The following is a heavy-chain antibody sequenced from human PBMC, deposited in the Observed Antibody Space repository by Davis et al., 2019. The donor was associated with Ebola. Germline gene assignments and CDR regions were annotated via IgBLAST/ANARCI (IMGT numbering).Heavy chain of an antibody. CDR3: ARGDRDDYVWGSYRRYFDY. CDR2: ISSSGSTI. D-gene: IGHD3-16*02. CDR1: GFTFSSYE. V-gene: IGHV3-48*03. J-gene: IGHJ4*02. Sequence: PAGSLRLSCAASGFTFSSYEMNWVRQAPGKGLEWISYISSSGSTIYYAASVKGRFTISRDNAKNSLYLQMNSLRAEDTAVYYCARGDRDDYVWGSYRRYFDYWGQGTLVTVSS.